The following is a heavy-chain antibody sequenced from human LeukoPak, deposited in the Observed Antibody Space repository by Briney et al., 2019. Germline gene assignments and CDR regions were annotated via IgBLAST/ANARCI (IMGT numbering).Heavy chain of an antibody. Sequence: PGGSLRLSCAASGFTLSSYAMSWVRQAPGKGLEWVSAISGSGGSTYYPGSVKGRFTISRENAKNSLYLQMNSLRAGDTAVYYCARGRRNYYYYGMDVWGQGTTVTVSS. CDR1: GFTLSSYA. CDR2: ISGSGGST. CDR3: ARGRRNYYYYGMDV. J-gene: IGHJ6*02. V-gene: IGHV3-23*01.